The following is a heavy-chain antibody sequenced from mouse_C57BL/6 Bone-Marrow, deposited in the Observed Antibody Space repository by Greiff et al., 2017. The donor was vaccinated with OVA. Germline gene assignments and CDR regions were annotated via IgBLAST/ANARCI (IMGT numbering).Heavy chain of an antibody. V-gene: IGHV1-74*01. Sequence: QVQLKQPGAELVKPGASVKVSCKASGYTFTSYWMHWVKQRPGQGLEWIGRIHPSDSDTNYNQKFKGKATLTVDKSSSTAYMQLSSLTSEDSAVYYCAINLYGSSYEAWFAYWGQGTLVTVSA. J-gene: IGHJ3*01. CDR2: IHPSDSDT. CDR1: GYTFTSYW. CDR3: AINLYGSSYEAWFAY. D-gene: IGHD1-1*01.